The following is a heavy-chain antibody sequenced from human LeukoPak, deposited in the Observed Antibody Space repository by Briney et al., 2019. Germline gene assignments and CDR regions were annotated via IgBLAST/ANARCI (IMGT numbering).Heavy chain of an antibody. V-gene: IGHV4-34*01. J-gene: IGHJ4*02. CDR2: INHSGST. Sequence: PSETLSLTCAVYGGSFSGYYWSWIRQPPGKGLEWIGEINHSGSTNYNPSLKSRVTISVDTSKNQFSLKLSSVTAADTAVYYCARGGGRARGYSGYGTFDYWGQGTLVTVSS. CDR3: ARGGGRARGYSGYGTFDY. CDR1: GGSFSGYY. D-gene: IGHD5-12*01.